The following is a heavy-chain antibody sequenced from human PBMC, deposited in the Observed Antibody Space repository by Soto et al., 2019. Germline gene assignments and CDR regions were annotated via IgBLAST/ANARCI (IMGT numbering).Heavy chain of an antibody. CDR3: ARDTREITRVRGVIPYYIYHMDV. V-gene: IGHV1-69*01. CDR2: IIPAFGTP. D-gene: IGHD3-10*01. CDR1: GGTFNNYA. J-gene: IGHJ6*02. Sequence: QVQLAQSGAEVKKRGSSVKVSCRVSGGTFNNYAISWVRQAPGEGLEWMGGIIPAFGTPKYAQRFQDRVTISADVYAATAYKELTSLRSDDTAVYYCARDTREITRVRGVIPYYIYHMDVWGPGTTVAVSS.